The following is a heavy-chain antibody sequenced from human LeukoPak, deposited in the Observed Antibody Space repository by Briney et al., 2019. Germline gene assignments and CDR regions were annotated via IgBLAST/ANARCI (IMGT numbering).Heavy chain of an antibody. CDR1: GDSVSSNSAA. CDR2: TYYRSKWYN. Sequence: SQTLSLTCAISGDSVSSNSAAWNWLRQSPSRGLEWLGRTYYRSKWYNDYAVSVKSRITINPDTSKNQFSLQLNSVTPEDTAVYYCARDHWGPHLYYYYYGMDVWGQGTTVTVSS. D-gene: IGHD7-27*01. J-gene: IGHJ6*02. CDR3: ARDHWGPHLYYYYYGMDV. V-gene: IGHV6-1*01.